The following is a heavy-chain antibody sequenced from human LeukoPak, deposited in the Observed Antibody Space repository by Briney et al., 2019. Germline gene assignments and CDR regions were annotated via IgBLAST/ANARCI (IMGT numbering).Heavy chain of an antibody. V-gene: IGHV3-7*01. CDR2: IKQDGSEK. Sequence: PGGSLRLSCAASGFTFSSYWMSWVRQAPGKGLEWVANIKQDGSEKYYVDSVKGRFTISRDNAKNSLYLQMNGLRAEDTAVCYCARDGPYYYDSSGYSFDYWGQGTLVTVSS. CDR3: ARDGPYYYDSSGYSFDY. D-gene: IGHD3-22*01. CDR1: GFTFSSYW. J-gene: IGHJ4*02.